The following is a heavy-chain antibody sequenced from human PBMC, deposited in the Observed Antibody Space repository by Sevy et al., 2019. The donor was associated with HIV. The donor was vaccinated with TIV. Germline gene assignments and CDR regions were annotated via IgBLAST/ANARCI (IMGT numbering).Heavy chain of an antibody. CDR1: DGSFSGYY. V-gene: IGHV4-34*01. D-gene: IGHD2-2*01. CDR2: INESGIT. J-gene: IGHJ5*02. CDR3: ARSPPVVVVPGAPSWFDP. Sequence: SETLSLTCAVHDGSFSGYYWNWIRQLPGKGLEWIGEINESGITYHNPSLKSRVTISVDTSKKQFYLKLNSVTAADTAVYFCARSPPVVVVPGAPSWFDPWGQGTLVTVSS.